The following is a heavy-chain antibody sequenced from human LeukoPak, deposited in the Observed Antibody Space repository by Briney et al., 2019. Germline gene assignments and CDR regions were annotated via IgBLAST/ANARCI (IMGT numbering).Heavy chain of an antibody. D-gene: IGHD2-2*01. CDR3: ARETEEIHSSSWGHYDPYYFIDF. V-gene: IGHV4-61*02. CDR1: GDSITSGNSY. Sequence: SQTLSLACTVSGDSITSGNSYWTWIRKSAGKGLEWIGRVSARGSSDYKPSLQSRVTISLDTSKNHFSLRLNSVTAADTAVYYCARETEEIHSSSWGHYDPYYFIDFWGKGTAVTVSS. CDR2: VSARGSS. J-gene: IGHJ6*03.